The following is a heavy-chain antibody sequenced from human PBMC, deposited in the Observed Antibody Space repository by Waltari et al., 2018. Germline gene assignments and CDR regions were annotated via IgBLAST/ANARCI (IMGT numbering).Heavy chain of an antibody. CDR3: ATAVGITIFGVVSNWFDP. J-gene: IGHJ5*02. Sequence: QVQLVQSGAEVKKPGASVKVSCKVSGYTLTELSMHWVRQAPGKGLEWMGGCDPEDGETIYAQKFQGRVTMTEDTSTDTAYMELSSLRSEDTAGYYCATAVGITIFGVVSNWFDPWGQGTLVTVSS. CDR1: GYTLTELS. D-gene: IGHD3-3*01. V-gene: IGHV1-24*01. CDR2: CDPEDGET.